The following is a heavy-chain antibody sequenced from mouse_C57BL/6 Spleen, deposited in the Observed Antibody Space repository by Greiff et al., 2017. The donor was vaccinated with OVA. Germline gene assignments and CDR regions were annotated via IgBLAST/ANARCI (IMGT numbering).Heavy chain of an antibody. CDR2: ISYDGSN. Sequence: ESGPGLVKPSQSLSLTCSVTGYSITSGYYWNWIRQFPGNKLEWMGYISYDGSNNYNPSLKNRISITRDTSKNQFFLKLNSVTTEDTATYYCASYGYDGYWGQGTTLTVSS. D-gene: IGHD2-2*01. CDR1: GYSITSGYY. CDR3: ASYGYDGY. J-gene: IGHJ2*01. V-gene: IGHV3-6*01.